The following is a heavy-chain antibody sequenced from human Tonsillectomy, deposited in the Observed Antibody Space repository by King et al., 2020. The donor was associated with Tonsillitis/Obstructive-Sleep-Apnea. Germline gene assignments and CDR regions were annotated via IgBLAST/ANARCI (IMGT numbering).Heavy chain of an antibody. D-gene: IGHD2-15*01. Sequence: TLKESGPTLVKPTQTLTLTCTFSGFSPSTSGVGVGWIRQPPGKALEWLAPIYWDDDKTYHPTLKSQTTTTKETPKNQVVLTMTNMDPVDTATYYCAHITYCSGGSCYFVGAFDIWGQGTMVTVSS. V-gene: IGHV2-5*02. CDR2: IYWDDDK. J-gene: IGHJ3*02. CDR1: GFSPSTSGVG. CDR3: AHITYCSGGSCYFVGAFDI.